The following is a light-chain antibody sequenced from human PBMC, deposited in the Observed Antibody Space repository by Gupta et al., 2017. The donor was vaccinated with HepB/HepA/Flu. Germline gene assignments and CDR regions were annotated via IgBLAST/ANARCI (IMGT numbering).Light chain of an antibody. V-gene: IGLV3-21*04. J-gene: IGLJ2*01. CDR1: NIGSQS. Sequence: SYVLPQPPSVSVAPGKTARITCGGNNIGSQSVHWYQQKPGQAPVLVIYYDSDRPSGIPERFSGSNSGNTATLTISRVEAGDEADDYCQVWYSNSDHVLFGGGTKLTVL. CDR2: YDS. CDR3: QVWYSNSDHVL.